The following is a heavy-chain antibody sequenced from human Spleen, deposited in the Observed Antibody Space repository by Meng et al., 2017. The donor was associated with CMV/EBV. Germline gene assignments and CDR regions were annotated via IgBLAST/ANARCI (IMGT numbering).Heavy chain of an antibody. CDR1: GGSVTSPNYY. CDR3: AREWAGSSFDY. V-gene: IGHV4-61*01. D-gene: IGHD6-19*01. Sequence: CSVSGGSVTSPNYYWSWIRQPPGKGLEWIGYIYYSGSTRYNPSLNSRLTISMDKSKNQFSLNLYSLTAADTALYYCAREWAGSSFDYWGQGALVTVSS. CDR2: IYYSGST. J-gene: IGHJ4*02.